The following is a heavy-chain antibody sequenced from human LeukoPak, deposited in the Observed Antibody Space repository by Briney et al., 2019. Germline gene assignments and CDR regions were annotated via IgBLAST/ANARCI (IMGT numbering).Heavy chain of an antibody. V-gene: IGHV4-34*01. J-gene: IGHJ5*02. Sequence: PSETLSLTCAVYGGSFSGYYWSWIRRPPGKGLEWIGKISRSRNTNYNPSLKSRVTISVDTAKNQFSLKLSSVTAADTAVYYCARGGPSELDPWGQGTLVTVSS. CDR1: GGSFSGYY. D-gene: IGHD1-14*01. CDR3: ARGGPSELDP. CDR2: ISRSRNT.